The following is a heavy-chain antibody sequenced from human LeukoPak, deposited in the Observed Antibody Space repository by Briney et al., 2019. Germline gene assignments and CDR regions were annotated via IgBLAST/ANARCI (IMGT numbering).Heavy chain of an antibody. CDR2: IYAGDSTS. J-gene: IGHJ3*02. Sequence: GESLKISCKGSGYSFTSYWIAWVRQMSGKGLEWMGMIYAGDSTSRYSPSFQGQVTMSVDKSISTAYLQWNSLKASDTAIYYCARPGDSAGYFHGVADMWGQGTVDTVSS. CDR1: GYSFTSYW. CDR3: ARPGDSAGYFHGVADM. D-gene: IGHD3-22*01. V-gene: IGHV5-51*01.